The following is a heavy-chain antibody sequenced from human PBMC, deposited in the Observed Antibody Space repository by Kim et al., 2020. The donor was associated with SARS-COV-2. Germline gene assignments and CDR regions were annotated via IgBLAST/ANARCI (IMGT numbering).Heavy chain of an antibody. D-gene: IGHD3-22*01. CDR3: ARDYDSSGYCDY. V-gene: IGHV3-30*04. CDR2: ISYDGSNK. Sequence: GGSLRLSCAASGFTFSSYAMHWVRQAPGKGLEWVAVISYDGSNKYYADSVKGRFTISRDNSKNTLYLQMNSLRAEDTAVYYCARDYDSSGYCDYWGQGTLVTVSS. CDR1: GFTFSSYA. J-gene: IGHJ4*02.